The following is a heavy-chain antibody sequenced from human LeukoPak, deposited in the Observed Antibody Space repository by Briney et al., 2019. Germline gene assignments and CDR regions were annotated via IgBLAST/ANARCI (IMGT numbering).Heavy chain of an antibody. V-gene: IGHV4-34*01. CDR3: ARADDGSSWYELNWFDP. J-gene: IGHJ5*02. CDR2: INHSGST. D-gene: IGHD6-13*01. Sequence: PSETLSLTCAVYGGSFSGYYWSWIRQPPGKGLEWIGEINHSGSTNYNPSLKSRVTISVDTSKNQFSLKLSSVTAADTAVYYCARADDGSSWYELNWFDPWGQGTLVTVSS. CDR1: GGSFSGYY.